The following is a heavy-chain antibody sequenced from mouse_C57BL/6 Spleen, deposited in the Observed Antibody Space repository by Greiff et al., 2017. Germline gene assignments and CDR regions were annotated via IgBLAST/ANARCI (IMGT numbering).Heavy chain of an antibody. V-gene: IGHV14-4*01. Sequence: EVQLQQSGAELVRPGASVKLSCTASGFNIKDDYMHWVKQRPEQGLEWIGWIDPENGDTAYASKFQGKATITADTSSNTAYLQLSSLTSEDTAVYYCTSAPPFDVWGTGTTVTVSS. CDR2: IDPENGDT. CDR1: GFNIKDDY. J-gene: IGHJ1*03. CDR3: TSAPPFDV.